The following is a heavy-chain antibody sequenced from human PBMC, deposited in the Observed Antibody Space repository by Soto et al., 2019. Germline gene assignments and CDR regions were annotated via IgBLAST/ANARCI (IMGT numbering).Heavy chain of an antibody. D-gene: IGHD3-9*01. J-gene: IGHJ4*02. Sequence: GGSLRLSCTASGFTFGGYAMSWFRQAPGKGLEWVGIMRSKPYGGTTEYAASVEGRFTISRDDSKGIAYLQMNSLKTEDTAVYYCSRVGLLRYFDWLDYWGQGTLVTVSS. V-gene: IGHV3-49*03. CDR3: SRVGLLRYFDWLDY. CDR2: MRSKPYGGTT. CDR1: GFTFGGYA.